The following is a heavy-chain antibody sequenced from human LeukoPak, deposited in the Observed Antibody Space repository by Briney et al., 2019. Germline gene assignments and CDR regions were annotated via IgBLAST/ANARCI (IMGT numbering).Heavy chain of an antibody. CDR2: INPTSTSI. Sequence: GGSLRLSLEAPEFTFIDYSINWVRQAPGRGLDWASSINPTSTSIYYADAVKGRFTISRDNAKSSLYLQMNSLRAEDTARYYCVRLRRNSDRSGYYYFYNYWGQGIQVTVSS. J-gene: IGHJ4*02. CDR3: VRLRRNSDRSGYYYFYNY. V-gene: IGHV3-21*01. CDR1: EFTFIDYS. D-gene: IGHD3-22*01.